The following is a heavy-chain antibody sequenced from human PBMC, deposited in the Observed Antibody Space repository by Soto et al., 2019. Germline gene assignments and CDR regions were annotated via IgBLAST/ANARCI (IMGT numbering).Heavy chain of an antibody. J-gene: IGHJ4*02. CDR1: GFTFSSYA. D-gene: IGHD6-13*01. CDR3: TTWGMAAGTVRFDY. CDR2: ISYDGSNK. Sequence: QVQLVESGGGMVQPGRSLRLSCAASGFTFSSYAMHWVRQAPGKGLEWVAVISYDGSNKYYADSVKGRFTISRDNSKNTLYLQMNSLKTEDTAVYYCTTWGMAAGTVRFDYWGQGTLVTVSS. V-gene: IGHV3-30-3*01.